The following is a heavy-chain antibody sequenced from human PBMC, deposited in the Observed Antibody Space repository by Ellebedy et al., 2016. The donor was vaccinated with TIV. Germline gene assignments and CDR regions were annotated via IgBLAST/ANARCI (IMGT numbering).Heavy chain of an antibody. D-gene: IGHD2-2*01. CDR3: ARDQRARCSSTSCYLYNWFDP. CDR2: ISGSGVST. V-gene: IGHV3-23*01. CDR1: GFTLSRYA. Sequence: GGSLRLXCAASGFTLSRYAMSWVRQAPGKGLEWVSGISGSGVSTYYADPVKGRFTISRDISKNTLYLQMNSLRAEDAAVYYCARDQRARCSSTSCYLYNWFDPWGQGTLVTVSS. J-gene: IGHJ5*02.